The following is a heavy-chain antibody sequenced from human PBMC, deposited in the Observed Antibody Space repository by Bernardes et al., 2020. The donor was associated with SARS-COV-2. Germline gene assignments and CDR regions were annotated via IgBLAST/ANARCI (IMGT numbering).Heavy chain of an antibody. CDR3: ARQDFIAAAGTRWFDP. J-gene: IGHJ5*02. Sequence: LSLTCIVSGGSINSSFYYWGWIRQPPGKGLEWIGSIFYSGSTHYNPSLKSRVTISVDTSKNQFSLKLSSVTAADTAVYHCARQDFIAAAGTRWFDPWGQGTLVTVSS. CDR1: GGSINSSFYY. V-gene: IGHV4-39*01. D-gene: IGHD6-13*01. CDR2: IFYSGST.